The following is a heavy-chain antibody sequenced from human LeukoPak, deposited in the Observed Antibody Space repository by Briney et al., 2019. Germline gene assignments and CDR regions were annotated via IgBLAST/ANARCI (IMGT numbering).Heavy chain of an antibody. J-gene: IGHJ4*02. V-gene: IGHV3-30*18. CDR3: AKDRSRVMITFGGVMFY. CDR2: ISYDGSNK. CDR1: GFTFSSYG. Sequence: GGSLRLSCAASGFTFSSYGMHWVRQAPGKGLEWVAVISYDGSNKYYADSVKGRFTISRDNSKNTLYLQMNSLRAEDTAVYYCAKDRSRVMITFGGVMFYWGQGTLVTVSS. D-gene: IGHD3-16*01.